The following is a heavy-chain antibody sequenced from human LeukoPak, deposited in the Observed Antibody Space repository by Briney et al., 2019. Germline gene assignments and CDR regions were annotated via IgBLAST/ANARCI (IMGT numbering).Heavy chain of an antibody. V-gene: IGHV4-34*01. CDR2: INHSGST. Sequence: SETLSLTCAVYGGSFSGYYWSWIRQPPGKGLEWIGEINHSGSTNYNPSLKSRVTISVDTSKNQFSLKLSSVTAADTAVYYCAREGSSDSGSYLFDYWGQGTLVTVSS. CDR3: AREGSSDSGSYLFDY. D-gene: IGHD1-26*01. J-gene: IGHJ4*02. CDR1: GGSFSGYY.